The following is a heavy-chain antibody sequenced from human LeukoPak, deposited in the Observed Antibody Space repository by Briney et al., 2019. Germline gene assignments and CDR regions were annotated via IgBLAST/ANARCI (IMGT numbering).Heavy chain of an antibody. CDR2: IYYSGRT. Sequence: PSETLSLTCTVSGGSISSYFWTWIRQPPGKGLEWIGYIYYSGRTNYNPSLKSRVTISVDTSKNQFSPKLSSVTAADTAVYYCARGAADYDILTGYYLNWFDPWGQGTLVTVSS. J-gene: IGHJ5*02. CDR1: GGSISSYF. CDR3: ARGAADYDILTGYYLNWFDP. V-gene: IGHV4-59*08. D-gene: IGHD3-9*01.